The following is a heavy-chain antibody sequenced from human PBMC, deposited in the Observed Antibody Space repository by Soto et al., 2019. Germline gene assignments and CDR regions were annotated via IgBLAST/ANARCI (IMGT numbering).Heavy chain of an antibody. Sequence: PSQPLSLTCAISGDSVSSNSAAWNWIRQSPSRGLEWLGRTYYRSKWYNDYAVSVKSRITINPDTSKNQFSLQLNSVTPEDTAVYYCAREGAVAGTRYYGMDVWGQGTTVTVSS. CDR1: GDSVSSNSAA. CDR3: AREGAVAGTRYYGMDV. D-gene: IGHD6-19*01. CDR2: TYYRSKWYN. J-gene: IGHJ6*02. V-gene: IGHV6-1*01.